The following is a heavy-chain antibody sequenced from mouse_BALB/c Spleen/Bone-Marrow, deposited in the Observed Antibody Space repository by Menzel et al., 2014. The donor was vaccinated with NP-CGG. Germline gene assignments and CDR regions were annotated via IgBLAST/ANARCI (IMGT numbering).Heavy chain of an antibody. V-gene: IGHV4-1*02. Sequence: DVKLVESGGGLVQPGGSLKLSCAASGFDFSGYWMSWVRQAPGKGLEWIGEINPDSSTINYTPSLKDKFIISRDNAKNTLYLQMSKVRSEDTALYYCARLNYYGSLFVWGAGTTVTVFS. CDR2: INPDSSTI. D-gene: IGHD1-1*01. CDR1: GFDFSGYW. CDR3: ARLNYYGSLFV. J-gene: IGHJ1*01.